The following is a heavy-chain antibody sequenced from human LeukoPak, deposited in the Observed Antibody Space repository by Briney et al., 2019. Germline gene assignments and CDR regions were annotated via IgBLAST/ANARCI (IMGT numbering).Heavy chain of an antibody. V-gene: IGHV4-59*01. CDR2: FYYSGST. CDR3: ARAVSRYSNFAYYYYYIDV. CDR1: GGSISSYY. J-gene: IGHJ6*03. D-gene: IGHD4-11*01. Sequence: SETLSLTCTVSGGSISSYYWSWVRQPPGEGLEWIGYFYYSGSTNYNPSLKSRVTISVDTSKNQFSLKLSSVTAADTAVYYCARAVSRYSNFAYYYYYIDVWGKGTTVTVSS.